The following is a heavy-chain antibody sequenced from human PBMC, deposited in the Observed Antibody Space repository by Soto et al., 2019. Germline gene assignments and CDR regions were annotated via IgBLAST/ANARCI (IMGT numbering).Heavy chain of an antibody. Sequence: QVQLQESGPGLVRPSETLSLTCTVSGGSISNFYWSWIRQPPGKGLEWIGYVYYTGSTSYNPSLRRRVTFSAGSSRGHFSLRLNSVTAADTAVYYCSRTVLGPDLLSDSFVDYYYYMDVWGQGTRVTVSS. CDR1: GGSISNFY. J-gene: IGHJ6*03. D-gene: IGHD3-9*01. V-gene: IGHV4-59*08. CDR3: SRTVLGPDLLSDSFVDYYYYMDV. CDR2: VYYTGST.